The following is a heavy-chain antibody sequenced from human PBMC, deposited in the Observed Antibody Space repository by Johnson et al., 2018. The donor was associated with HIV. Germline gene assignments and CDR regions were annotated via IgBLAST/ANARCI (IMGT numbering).Heavy chain of an antibody. Sequence: QVQLVESGGDLIKPGGSLRLSCATSNFTFKDYYMNWIHQAPGKGLEWISYISGSGFDTFYADSVKGRFTISRDNSKNSLYLQMNSLRAEDTALYYCARDSMVQGVMWAFDIWGQGKMVTVSS. CDR3: ARDSMVQGVMWAFDI. CDR2: ISGSGFDT. V-gene: IGHV3-11*05. CDR1: NFTFKDYY. J-gene: IGHJ3*02. D-gene: IGHD3-10*01.